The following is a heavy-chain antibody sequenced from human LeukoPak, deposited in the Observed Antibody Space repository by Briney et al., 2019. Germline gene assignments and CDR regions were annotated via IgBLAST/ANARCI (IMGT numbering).Heavy chain of an antibody. CDR1: GFTFSRYS. CDR2: ISSSSSPI. V-gene: IGHV3-48*02. J-gene: IGHJ4*02. CDR3: ARQNTPHGNFDY. Sequence: GGSLRLSCAASGFTFSRYSMNWVRQAPGKGLEWVSYISSSSSPIYYADSVKGRFTISRDNAKNSLYLQMNSLRDEDTAVYYCARQNTPHGNFDYWGQGTLVTVSS. D-gene: IGHD1-26*01.